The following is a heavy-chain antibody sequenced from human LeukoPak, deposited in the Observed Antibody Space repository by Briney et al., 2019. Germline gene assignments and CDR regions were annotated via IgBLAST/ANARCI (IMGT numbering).Heavy chain of an antibody. D-gene: IGHD6-6*01. CDR2: IKQDGSQK. CDR1: GFTFDDYG. CDR3: ARESFAARWD. Sequence: GGSLGLSCAASGFTFDDYGMSWVRQAPGKGLEWVANIKQDGSQKSYVDSVKGRFTISRDNANNLLYLQMNSLRAEDTAVYYCARESFAARWDWGQGTLVTVSS. V-gene: IGHV3-7*01. J-gene: IGHJ4*02.